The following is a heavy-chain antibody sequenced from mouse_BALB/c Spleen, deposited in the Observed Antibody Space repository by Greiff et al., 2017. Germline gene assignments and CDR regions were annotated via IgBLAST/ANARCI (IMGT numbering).Heavy chain of an antibody. J-gene: IGHJ3*01. V-gene: IGHV3-8*02. Sequence: EVKLMESGPSLVKPSQTLSLTCSVTGDSITSGYWNWIRKFPGNKLEYMGYISYSGSTYYNPSLKSRISITRDTSKNQYYLQLNSVTTEDTATYYCARREEDYYGSRAWFAYWGQGTLVTVSA. CDR1: GDSITSGY. D-gene: IGHD1-1*01. CDR2: ISYSGST. CDR3: ARREEDYYGSRAWFAY.